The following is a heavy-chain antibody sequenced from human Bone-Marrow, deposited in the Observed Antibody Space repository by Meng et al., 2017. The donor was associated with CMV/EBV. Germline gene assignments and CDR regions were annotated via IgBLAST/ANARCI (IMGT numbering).Heavy chain of an antibody. CDR1: GFTFSSYG. V-gene: IGHV3-NL1*01. CDR2: IYSGDSP. Sequence: GESLKISCAASGFTFSSYGMHWVRQAPGKGLEWVSVIYSGDSPYYADSVKGRFTISRDNSKNTLYLQMNSLRAEDTAVYYCAKDLRGYDFSEFDYWGQGTLVTVSS. D-gene: IGHD3-3*01. CDR3: AKDLRGYDFSEFDY. J-gene: IGHJ4*02.